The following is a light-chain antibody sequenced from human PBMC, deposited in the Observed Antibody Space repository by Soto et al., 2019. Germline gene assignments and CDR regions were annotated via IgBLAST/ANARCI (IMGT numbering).Light chain of an antibody. J-gene: IGLJ3*02. CDR2: DNT. CDR1: SSNIGAGYV. V-gene: IGLV1-40*01. CDR3: QSYDNTLSGPGV. Sequence: QLVLTQPPSVSGAPGQRVTISCAGSSSNIGAGYVVHWYQQLPGRTPKLLIYDNTNRPSGVPDRFSGSKSGTSASLAITGLQTEDEADYYCQSYDNTLSGPGVFGGGTKLTVL.